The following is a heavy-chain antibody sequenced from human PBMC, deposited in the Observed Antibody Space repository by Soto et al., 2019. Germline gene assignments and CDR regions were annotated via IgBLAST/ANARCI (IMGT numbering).Heavy chain of an antibody. J-gene: IGHJ4*02. Sequence: PGESLKISCKGSGYSFTSYWISWVRQMPGKGLEWMGKIDPSDSYINYSPSFQGHVTISVDKSINTAYLQWSSLKASDTAMYYCARMPEYMSRVSNFDRWGQGTLVTVSS. D-gene: IGHD2-2*01. CDR1: GYSFTSYW. V-gene: IGHV5-10-1*01. CDR3: ARMPEYMSRVSNFDR. CDR2: IDPSDSYI.